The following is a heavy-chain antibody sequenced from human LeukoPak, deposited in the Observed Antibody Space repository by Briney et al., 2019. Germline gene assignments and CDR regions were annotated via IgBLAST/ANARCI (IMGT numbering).Heavy chain of an antibody. D-gene: IGHD3-10*01. CDR1: GFTFSSYG. J-gene: IGHJ4*02. Sequence: GGPLRLSCAASGFTFSSYGMHWVRQAPGKGLEWVAVISYDGSNKYYADSVKGRFTISRDNSKNTLYLQMNSLRAEDTAVYYCAKGSYYYGSGSVDYWGQGTLVTVSS. CDR3: AKGSYYYGSGSVDY. V-gene: IGHV3-30*18. CDR2: ISYDGSNK.